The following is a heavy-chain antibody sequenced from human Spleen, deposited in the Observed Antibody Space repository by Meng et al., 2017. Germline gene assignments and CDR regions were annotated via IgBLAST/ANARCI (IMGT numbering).Heavy chain of an antibody. CDR2: ISAYNGNT. J-gene: IGHJ4*02. Sequence: ASVKVSSKASGYIFTNYGISWVRQAPGQGLQWMGWISAYNGNTNYAQNLQGRVTMTTDTSTSTAYMDLRSLISDDTAVYYCARRGGGSSLDDWGQGTLVTVSS. CDR3: ARRGGGSSLDD. CDR1: GYIFTNYG. V-gene: IGHV1-18*01. D-gene: IGHD1-26*01.